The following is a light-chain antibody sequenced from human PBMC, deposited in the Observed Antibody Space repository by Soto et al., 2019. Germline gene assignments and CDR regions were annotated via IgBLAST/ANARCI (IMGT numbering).Light chain of an antibody. Sequence: EIVLTQSPGTLSLSPGERATLSCRASQSVFSNYLAWYQQKPGQAPRLLIYGASSRATDIPDRFSGSGSGTDFTLTINRLDPEDFAVYYCQQFGSSPITFGQGTRLEIK. CDR2: GAS. J-gene: IGKJ5*01. CDR1: QSVFSNY. V-gene: IGKV3-20*01. CDR3: QQFGSSPIT.